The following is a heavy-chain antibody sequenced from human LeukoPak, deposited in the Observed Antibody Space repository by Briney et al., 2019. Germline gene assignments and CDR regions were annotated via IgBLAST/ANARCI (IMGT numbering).Heavy chain of an antibody. CDR1: GGSISSYY. CDR3: ARQYYGSGSQVPCFDP. Sequence: SETLSLTCTVSGGSISSYYWSWIRQPAGKGLEWIGRIYTSGSTNYNPSLKSRVTMSVDTSKNQFSLKLSSATAADTAVYYCARQYYGSGSQVPCFDPWGQGTLVTVSS. D-gene: IGHD3-10*01. V-gene: IGHV4-4*07. CDR2: IYTSGST. J-gene: IGHJ5*02.